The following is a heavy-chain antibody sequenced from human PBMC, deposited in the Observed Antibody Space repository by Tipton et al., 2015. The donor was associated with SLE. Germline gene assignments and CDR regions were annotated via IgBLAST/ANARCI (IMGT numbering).Heavy chain of an antibody. CDR2: IYYSGST. J-gene: IGHJ5*02. D-gene: IGHD4-17*01. CDR3: ARFYYGDNWFDP. CDR1: GGSISSSSYY. V-gene: IGHV4-39*07. Sequence: TLSLTCSVSGGSISSSSYYWGWIRQPPGKGREWIGSIYYSGSTYYNPSLKSRVTISVDTSKNQFSLKLTSVTAADTAVYYCARFYYGDNWFDPWSQGTLVTLSS.